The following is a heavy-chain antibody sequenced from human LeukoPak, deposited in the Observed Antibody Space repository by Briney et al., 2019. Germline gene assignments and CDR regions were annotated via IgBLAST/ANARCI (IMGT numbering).Heavy chain of an antibody. CDR2: ISAYNGNT. D-gene: IGHD4-17*01. J-gene: IGHJ3*02. V-gene: IGHV1-18*01. CDR1: GYTFTSYG. Sequence: ASVKVSCKASGYTFTSYGIRWVRQAPGQGLVWMGWISAYNGNTNYAQKLQGRVTMTTDTSTSTAYMELRSLRSDDTAVYYCAREHLTTGAFDIWGQGTMVAVSS. CDR3: AREHLTTGAFDI.